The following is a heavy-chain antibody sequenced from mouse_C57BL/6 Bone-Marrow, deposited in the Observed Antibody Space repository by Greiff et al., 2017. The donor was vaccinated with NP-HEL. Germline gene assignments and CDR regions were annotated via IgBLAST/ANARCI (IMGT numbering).Heavy chain of an antibody. CDR3: APITTVVAYYYAMDY. D-gene: IGHD1-1*01. Sequence: VQLQQSGAELARPGASVKLSCKASGYTFPSYGISWVKQRTGQGLEWIGEIYPRSGNTYYNEKFKGKATLTADKSSSTAYMELRSLTSEDSAVYFCAPITTVVAYYYAMDYWGQGTSVTVSS. J-gene: IGHJ4*01. V-gene: IGHV1-81*01. CDR1: GYTFPSYG. CDR2: IYPRSGNT.